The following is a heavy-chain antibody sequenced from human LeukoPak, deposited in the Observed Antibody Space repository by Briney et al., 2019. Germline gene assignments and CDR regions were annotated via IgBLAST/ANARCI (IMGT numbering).Heavy chain of an antibody. D-gene: IGHD6-13*01. CDR1: GGSISSYY. CDR2: MYYSGST. J-gene: IGHJ4*02. Sequence: KPSETLSLTCTVSGGSISSYYWSWIRQPPGKGLEWIGYMYYSGSTNYNPSLKSRVTISVDTSKNQFSLTLSSVTAADTAMYYCARVSRWYGPYDYWGQGTLVTVSS. V-gene: IGHV4-59*01. CDR3: ARVSRWYGPYDY.